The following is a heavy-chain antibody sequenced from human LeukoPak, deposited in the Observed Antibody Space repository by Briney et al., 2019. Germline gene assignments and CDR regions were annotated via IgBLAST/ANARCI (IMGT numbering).Heavy chain of an antibody. J-gene: IGHJ6*02. Sequence: SVKVSCKASGGTFSSYAISWVRQAPGQGLEWMGRIIPILGIANYAQKFQGRVTITADKSTSTAYMELSSLRSEDTAVYYCARDERAGYCSGGSCYPDPITPKYYYYGMDVWGQGTTVTVSS. V-gene: IGHV1-69*04. CDR2: IIPILGIA. CDR3: ARDERAGYCSGGSCYPDPITPKYYYYGMDV. CDR1: GGTFSSYA. D-gene: IGHD2-15*01.